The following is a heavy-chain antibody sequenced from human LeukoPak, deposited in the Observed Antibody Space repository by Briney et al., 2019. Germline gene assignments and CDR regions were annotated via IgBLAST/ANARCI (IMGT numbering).Heavy chain of an antibody. CDR3: AKDRRTYGSGSYYSFDY. CDR2: ISSSGSQT. CDR1: GFTLSTYS. D-gene: IGHD3-10*01. J-gene: IGHJ4*02. V-gene: IGHV3-21*04. Sequence: GGSLRLSCAASGFTLSTYSMNWVRQAPGKGLEWVSSISSSGSQTYYADSVKGRFTISRDNSKNTLYLQMNSLRAEDTAVYYCAKDRRTYGSGSYYSFDYWGQGTLVTVSS.